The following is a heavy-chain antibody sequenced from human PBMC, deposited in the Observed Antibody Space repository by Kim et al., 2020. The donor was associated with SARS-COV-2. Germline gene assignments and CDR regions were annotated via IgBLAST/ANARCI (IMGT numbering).Heavy chain of an antibody. J-gene: IGHJ5*02. CDR1: GYSFTSYW. V-gene: IGHV5-10-1*01. CDR2: IDPSDSYT. D-gene: IGHD6-13*01. CDR3: ARHGTDSSSWYRNWFDP. Sequence: GESLKISCKGSGYSFTSYWISWVRQMPGKGLEWMGRIDPSDSYTNYSPSFQGHVTISADKSISTAYLHWSSLKASDTAMYYCARHGTDSSSWYRNWFDPWGQGTLVTVSS.